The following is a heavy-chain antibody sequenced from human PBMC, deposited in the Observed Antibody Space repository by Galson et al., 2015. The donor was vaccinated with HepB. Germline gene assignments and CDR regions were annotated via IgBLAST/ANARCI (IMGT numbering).Heavy chain of an antibody. D-gene: IGHD5-24*01. CDR1: GYTFTSYA. CDR3: ARVEISHYMDV. V-gene: IGHV1-3*01. J-gene: IGHJ6*03. CDR2: INAGNCNT. Sequence: SVKVSCKASGYTFTSYAMHWVRQAPGQRLEWMGWINAGNCNTKYSQKFQGRVTITRDTSASTAYMELSSLRSEDTAVYYCARVEISHYMDVWGKGTTVTVSS.